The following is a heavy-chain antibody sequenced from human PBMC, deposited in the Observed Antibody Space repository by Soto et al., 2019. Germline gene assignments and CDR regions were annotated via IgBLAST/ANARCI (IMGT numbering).Heavy chain of an antibody. J-gene: IGHJ3*02. CDR3: ARDVPRMTKDAFDI. CDR1: GFTFDDFA. CDR2: ITCNSNVI. Sequence: PGGSLRLSCAASGFTFDDFAMHWVRRVPGKGLEWVSSITCNSNVIGYADSVKGRFTISRDNSKNTLYLQMNSLRAEDTAVYYCARDVPRMTKDAFDIWGPGTMVTVSS. D-gene: IGHD4-17*01. V-gene: IGHV3-9*01.